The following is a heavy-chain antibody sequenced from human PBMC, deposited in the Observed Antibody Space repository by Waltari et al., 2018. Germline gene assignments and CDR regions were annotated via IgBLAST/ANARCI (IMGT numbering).Heavy chain of an antibody. CDR3: AHRRTTTPWGY. CDR1: GFSLSTSGVG. Sequence: QITLKESGPTLVKPTQTLTLTCTFSGFSLSTSGVGVGWILQPPGKALEWLALIYWNDAKGYSPXXKSRLTITKDTSKNQVVLTMTNMDPVDTATYYCAHRRTTTPWGYWGQGTLVTVSS. J-gene: IGHJ4*02. V-gene: IGHV2-5*01. CDR2: IYWNDAK. D-gene: IGHD4-17*01.